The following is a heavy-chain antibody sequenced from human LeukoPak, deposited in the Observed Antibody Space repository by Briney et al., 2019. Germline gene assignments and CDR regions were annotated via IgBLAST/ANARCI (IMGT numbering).Heavy chain of an antibody. CDR3: AKDYDFWSGYLGYFDY. CDR1: GFSVSNNY. V-gene: IGHV3-53*01. CDR2: IYSGGTI. Sequence: GGSLRLSCAASGFSVSNNYMNWVRQAPGKGLEWVSIIYSGGTIYYADSVKGRFTISRDNSKNTLYLQMNSLRAEDTAVYYCAKDYDFWSGYLGYFDYWGQGTLVTVSS. D-gene: IGHD3-3*01. J-gene: IGHJ4*02.